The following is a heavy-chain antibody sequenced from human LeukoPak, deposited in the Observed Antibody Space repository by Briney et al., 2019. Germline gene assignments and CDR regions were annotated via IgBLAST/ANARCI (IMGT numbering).Heavy chain of an antibody. V-gene: IGHV4-59*08. CDR1: GGSISSYY. D-gene: IGHD2-8*02. CDR2: IYYSGST. J-gene: IGHJ3*02. CDR3: ARRPGRRGAFDI. Sequence: SETLSLTCTVSGGSISSYYWSWIRQPPGKGLEWIGYIYYSGSTNYNPSLESRVTISVDTSKNQFSLKLSSVTAADTAVYYCARRPGRRGAFDIWGQGTMVTVSS.